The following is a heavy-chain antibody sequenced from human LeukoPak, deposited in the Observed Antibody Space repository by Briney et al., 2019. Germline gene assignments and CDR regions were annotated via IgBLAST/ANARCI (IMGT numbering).Heavy chain of an antibody. CDR2: IKQDGSEK. CDR1: GFTLSSYW. Sequence: GGSLRLSCAASGFTLSSYWMSWVRQAPGKGREWVANIKQDGSEKYYVDSVKGRFTISRDNAKNSLYLQMNSLRAEDTAVYYCASPPGEYYYMDIWGKGTTVTVSS. V-gene: IGHV3-7*01. CDR3: ASPPGEYYYMDI. D-gene: IGHD3-10*01. J-gene: IGHJ6*03.